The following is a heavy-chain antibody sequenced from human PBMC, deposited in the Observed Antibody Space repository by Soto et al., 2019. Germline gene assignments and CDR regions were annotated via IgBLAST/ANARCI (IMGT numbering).Heavy chain of an antibody. V-gene: IGHV1-18*01. CDR2: ITPYNGNT. CDR3: AKFRDWRGSRCAPSSGFYS. J-gene: IGHJ3*02. CDR1: GYNFSTHG. D-gene: IGHD3-3*01. Sequence: QVQLVQSGVEVKKPGASVKVSCKASGYNFSTHGLTWVRQAPGQGLEWMGWITPYNGNTNYAQNYQGRVTMSTDTSTKSGFMEVRSLRPGDTAVYYGAKFRDWRGSRCAPSSGFYSSGQGTRVTVSS.